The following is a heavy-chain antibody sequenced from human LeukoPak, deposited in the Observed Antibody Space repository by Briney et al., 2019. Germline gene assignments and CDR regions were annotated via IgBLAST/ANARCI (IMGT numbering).Heavy chain of an antibody. CDR3: VKEPRGYSFSFDI. CDR2: ISGSGSKT. D-gene: IGHD5-18*01. CDR1: GFTFSTCA. J-gene: IGHJ3*02. V-gene: IGHV3-23*01. Sequence: PGGSLRLSCAASGFTFSTCAINWVRQAPGKGLEWVSAISGSGSKTFCADSVKGRFTISRDNPKNTLYLQMNSLRPEDTAVYYCVKEPRGYSFSFDIWGQGTMVTVSS.